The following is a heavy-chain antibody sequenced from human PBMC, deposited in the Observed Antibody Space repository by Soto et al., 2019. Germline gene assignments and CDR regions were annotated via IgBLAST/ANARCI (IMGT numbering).Heavy chain of an antibody. D-gene: IGHD2-21*02. J-gene: IGHJ3*02. CDR2: SDPENGET. Sequence: GASVKVSCKVSGYTLTELSMHWVRQAPGKGPEWMGGSDPENGETIYAQEFQDRVTITRDRSMSTAYMELSSLRSGDTAMYYCARSSGIVVVTAIPGDAFDIWGQGTMVTVSS. V-gene: IGHV1-24*01. CDR1: GYTLTELS. CDR3: ARSSGIVVVTAIPGDAFDI.